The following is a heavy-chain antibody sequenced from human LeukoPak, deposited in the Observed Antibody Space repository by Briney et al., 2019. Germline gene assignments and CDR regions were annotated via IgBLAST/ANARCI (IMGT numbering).Heavy chain of an antibody. CDR2: IYYSGST. V-gene: IGHV4-39*07. J-gene: IGHJ4*02. CDR3: NGGEPNYGGDYIDY. CDR1: GGSITSSSYY. D-gene: IGHD3-16*01. Sequence: SETLSLTCTASGGSITSSSYYWGWIRQPPGKGLEWIGTIYYSGSTYYNPSLKSRVTISVDTSKNQFSLKLSSVTAADTAVYHCNGGEPNYGGDYIDYWGQGTLVTVSS.